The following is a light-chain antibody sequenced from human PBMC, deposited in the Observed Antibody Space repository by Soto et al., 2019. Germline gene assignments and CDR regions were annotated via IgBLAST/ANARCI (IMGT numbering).Light chain of an antibody. Sequence: QSVLTQPPSASGTPGQRVTISCSGSSSNIGSNPVNWYQQLPGTAPKLLIFSNNQRPSGVPDRLSGSKSGTSASLAISGLQSEDEADYYCAAWDDSLNGRVFGGGTKLTVL. CDR1: SSNIGSNP. V-gene: IGLV1-44*01. CDR2: SNN. CDR3: AAWDDSLNGRV. J-gene: IGLJ2*01.